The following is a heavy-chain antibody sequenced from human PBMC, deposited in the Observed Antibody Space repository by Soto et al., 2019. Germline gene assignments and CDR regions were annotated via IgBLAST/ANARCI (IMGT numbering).Heavy chain of an antibody. D-gene: IGHD3-9*01. V-gene: IGHV3-23*01. Sequence: GGSLRLSCAASGFTFSSYAMSWVRQAPGKGLEWVSAISGSGGSTYYADSVKGRFTISRDNSKNTLYLQMNSLRAEDTAVYYCAKDPVTFHDILAYFDYWGQGTLVTVSS. CDR1: GFTFSSYA. CDR3: AKDPVTFHDILAYFDY. CDR2: ISGSGGST. J-gene: IGHJ4*02.